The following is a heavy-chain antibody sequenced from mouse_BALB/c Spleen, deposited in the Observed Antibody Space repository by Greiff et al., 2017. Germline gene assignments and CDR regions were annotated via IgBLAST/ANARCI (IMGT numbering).Heavy chain of an antibody. CDR1: GFSLTSYG. CDR3: AREGDGYYIYAMDY. V-gene: IGHV2-9*02. J-gene: IGHJ4*01. D-gene: IGHD2-3*01. CDR2: IWAGGST. Sequence: VMLVESGPGLVAPSQSLSITCTVSGFSLTSYGVHWVRQPPGKGLEWLGVIWAGGSTNYNSALMSRLSISKDNSKSQVFLKMNSLQTDDTAMYYCAREGDGYYIYAMDYWGQGTSVTVSS.